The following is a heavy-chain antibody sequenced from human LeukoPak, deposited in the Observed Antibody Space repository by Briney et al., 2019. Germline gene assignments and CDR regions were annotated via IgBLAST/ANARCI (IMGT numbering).Heavy chain of an antibody. V-gene: IGHV3-30*18. CDR1: GFTFSSYG. Sequence: PGGSLRLSCAASGFTFSSYGMHWVRQAPGKRLEWVAVISYDGSNKYYADSVKGRFTISRDNSKNTLYLQMNSLRAEDTAVYYCAKAPAPGDYWGQGTLVTVSS. CDR2: ISYDGSNK. CDR3: AKAPAPGDY. J-gene: IGHJ4*02.